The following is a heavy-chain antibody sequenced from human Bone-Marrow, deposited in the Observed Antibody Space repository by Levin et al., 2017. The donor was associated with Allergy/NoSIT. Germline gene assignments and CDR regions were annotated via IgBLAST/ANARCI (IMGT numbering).Heavy chain of an antibody. CDR2: MSGTTGSH. D-gene: IGHD2/OR15-2a*01. CDR3: AKGTTVYFYYNGMDA. V-gene: IGHV3-23*01. J-gene: IGHJ6*02. Sequence: GESLKISCVASGFTFNAYAMNWVRRAPGKGLEWVSAMSGTTGSHYYADSVKGRFTISRDSSKNTLFLQMDSLRVEDTATYYCAKGTTVYFYYNGMDAWGQGTTVTVFS. CDR1: GFTFNAYA.